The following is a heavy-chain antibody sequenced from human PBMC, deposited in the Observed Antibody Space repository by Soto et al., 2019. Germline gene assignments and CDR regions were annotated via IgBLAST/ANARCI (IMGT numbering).Heavy chain of an antibody. Sequence: SETLSLTCAVSGGSISSSNWWSWVRQPPGKGLEWIGEIYHSGSTNYNPSLKSRVTISVDKSKNQFSLKLSSVTAADTAVYYCASRRNYYDSSGYSESVDXWGQGTLVTVSS. D-gene: IGHD3-22*01. V-gene: IGHV4-4*02. J-gene: IGHJ4*02. CDR3: ASRRNYYDSSGYSESVDX. CDR2: IYHSGST. CDR1: GGSISSSNW.